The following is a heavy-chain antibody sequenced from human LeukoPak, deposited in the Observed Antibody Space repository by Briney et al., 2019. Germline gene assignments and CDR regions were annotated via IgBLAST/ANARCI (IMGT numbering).Heavy chain of an antibody. CDR1: GGSINSSSYY. J-gene: IGHJ4*02. CDR3: ARHMSGDYEFDY. V-gene: IGHV4-39*01. CDR2: IYYSGST. D-gene: IGHD4-17*01. Sequence: SETLSLTCTVSGGSINSSSYYWGWIRQPPGKGLEWIGSIYYSGSTYYNPSLKSRVTISVDTSKNQFSLKLSSVTAADTAVYYCARHMSGDYEFDYWGQGTLVTVSS.